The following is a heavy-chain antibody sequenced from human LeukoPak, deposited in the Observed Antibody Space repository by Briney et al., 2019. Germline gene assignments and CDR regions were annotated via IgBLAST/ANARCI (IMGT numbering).Heavy chain of an antibody. CDR1: GYTFTNYY. Sequence: ASVRVSCKASGYTFTNYYMHWVRQAPGHGLEWMGWINLNRGDTNYAQKFQGRVTMTRDTSISTAFMELTRLTSDDTAVYYCTRDLLGFATTPLSDWGQGTLVTVSS. CDR3: TRDLLGFATTPLSD. CDR2: INLNRGDT. V-gene: IGHV1-2*02. J-gene: IGHJ4*02. D-gene: IGHD4-17*01.